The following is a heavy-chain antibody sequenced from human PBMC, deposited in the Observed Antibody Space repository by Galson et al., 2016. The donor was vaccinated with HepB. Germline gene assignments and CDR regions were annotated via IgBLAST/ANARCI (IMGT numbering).Heavy chain of an antibody. D-gene: IGHD3-10*01. V-gene: IGHV2-70*01. CDR1: GFSLTSSGVC. Sequence: PALVKPTQTLTLTCTFSGFSLTSSGVCVTWIRQPPGKALEWLALIEWDGDKYYSTSLKTRLTISKDTSKNQVVLTMTNVDPADTGTYYCARLRAPSGFLGYGSGKEVYYYNYMDVWGRGTTVTVSS. CDR3: ARLRAPSGFLGYGSGKEVYYYNYMDV. J-gene: IGHJ6*03. CDR2: IEWDGDK.